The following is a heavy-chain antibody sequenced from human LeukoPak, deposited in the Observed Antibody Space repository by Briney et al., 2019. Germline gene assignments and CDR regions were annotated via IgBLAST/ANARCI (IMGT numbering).Heavy chain of an antibody. CDR3: AKAHSSGWSSYDY. D-gene: IGHD6-19*01. V-gene: IGHV3-23*01. Sequence: GGSLRLSCAASGFTFSSYAMSWVRQAPGKGLEWVSGISGSGSDTFYADSVKGHFTISRDNSLNTLYLQMNSLRAEDTAVYYCAKAHSSGWSSYDYWGQGTLVTVSS. J-gene: IGHJ4*02. CDR2: ISGSGSDT. CDR1: GFTFSSYA.